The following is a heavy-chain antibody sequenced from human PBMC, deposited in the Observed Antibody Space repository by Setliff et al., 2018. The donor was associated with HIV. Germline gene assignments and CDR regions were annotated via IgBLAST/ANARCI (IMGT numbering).Heavy chain of an antibody. D-gene: IGHD6-19*01. CDR3: ARRSGWSLDY. CDR1: GGSFSGYY. Sequence: SETLSLTCAVYGGSFSGYYWSWIRQPPGKGLEWIGEIIRSGSTNYNPSLRSRVTISVDTSKNQFSLKLSSVTAADTAVYYCARRSGWSLDYWGQGTLVTVSS. J-gene: IGHJ4*02. V-gene: IGHV4-34*12. CDR2: IIRSGST.